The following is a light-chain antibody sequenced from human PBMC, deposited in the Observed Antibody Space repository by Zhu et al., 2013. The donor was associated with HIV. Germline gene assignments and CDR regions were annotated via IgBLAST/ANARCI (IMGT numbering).Light chain of an antibody. J-gene: IGKJ3*01. CDR2: AAS. CDR3: QIYNSVSFT. Sequence: DIQMTQSPSSLSASVGDRVTITCRASQGISNYLAWYQQKPGKVPKLLIYAASTLQSGVPSRFSGSGSGTDFTLTISGLQPEDVATYYCQIYNSVSFTFGPGTKVDIK. V-gene: IGKV1-27*01. CDR1: QGISNY.